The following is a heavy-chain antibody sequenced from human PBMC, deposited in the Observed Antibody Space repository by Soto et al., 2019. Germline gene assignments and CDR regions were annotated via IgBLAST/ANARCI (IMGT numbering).Heavy chain of an antibody. D-gene: IGHD1-26*01. V-gene: IGHV3-11*06. J-gene: IGHJ3*02. CDR2: ISSSSSYT. CDR3: ARSQRGELLGAFDI. Sequence: PGGSLRLSCAASGFTFSDYYMSWIRQAPGKGPEWVSYISSSSSYTNYADSVKGRFTISRDNAKNSLYLQMNSLRAEDTAVYYCARSQRGELLGAFDIWGQGTMVTVSS. CDR1: GFTFSDYY.